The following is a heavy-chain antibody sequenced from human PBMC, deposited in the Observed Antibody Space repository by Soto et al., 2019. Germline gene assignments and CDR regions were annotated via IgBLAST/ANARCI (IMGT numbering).Heavy chain of an antibody. CDR2: VHYSGST. D-gene: IGHD2-15*01. CDR1: GGSTSSDY. CDR3: ARVAIGAEGYYFYFYGMDV. Sequence: QVQLQESGPGLVKPSETLSLTCTVSGGSTSSDYWNWIRQPPGKALEWIGYVHYSGSTKYNPSLKSRVTISVDTSKNQFSLNLRSVTAADTAVYYCARVAIGAEGYYFYFYGMDVWGQGTTVTVSS. V-gene: IGHV4-59*01. J-gene: IGHJ6*02.